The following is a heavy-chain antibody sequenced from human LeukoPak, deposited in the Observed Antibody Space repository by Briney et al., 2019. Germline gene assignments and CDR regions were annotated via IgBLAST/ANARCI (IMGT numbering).Heavy chain of an antibody. V-gene: IGHV3-21*04. D-gene: IGHD2-15*01. CDR1: GFTFSNYN. Sequence: PGGSLRLSCAASGFTFSNYNMNWVRQAPGKGLEWVSSFSSSSSYIYYADSVKGRFTISRDNAKNSLYLQMNSLRAEDTAVYYCARAGAVVDNWFDPWGQGTLVTVSS. J-gene: IGHJ5*02. CDR3: ARAGAVVDNWFDP. CDR2: FSSSSSYI.